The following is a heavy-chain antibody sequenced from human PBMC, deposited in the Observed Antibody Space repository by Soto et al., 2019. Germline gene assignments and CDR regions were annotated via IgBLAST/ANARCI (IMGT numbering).Heavy chain of an antibody. CDR3: ATRSPAFDY. V-gene: IGHV1-69*05. Sequence: SVKVSCKASGGTFSSYAISWVRQAPGQGLEWMGGIIPIFGAANYAQKFQGRVTMTTDTSTSTAYMELRSLRSDDTAVYYCATRSPAFDYWGQGTLVTVSS. CDR2: IIPIFGAA. J-gene: IGHJ4*02. CDR1: GGTFSSYA.